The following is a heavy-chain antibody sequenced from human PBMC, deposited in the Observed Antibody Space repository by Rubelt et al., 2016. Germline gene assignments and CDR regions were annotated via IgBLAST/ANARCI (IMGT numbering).Heavy chain of an antibody. Sequence: GSTNYNPSLKSRVTISVDTSKNQFSLKLSSVTAADTAVYYCARAGGSFGYYYYGMDVWGQGTTVTVSS. CDR2: GST. CDR3: ARAGGSFGYYYYGMDV. J-gene: IGHJ6*02. V-gene: IGHV4-34*01. D-gene: IGHD3-10*01.